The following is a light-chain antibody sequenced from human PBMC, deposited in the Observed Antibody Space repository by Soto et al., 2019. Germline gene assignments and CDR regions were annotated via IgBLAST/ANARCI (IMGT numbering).Light chain of an antibody. Sequence: QSALTQPASVSGSPGQSITISCAGTSSDVGRYNLFSWYQHHPGTAPKLMIYEVSKPPSGVSDLFSGSKSGNPSSLTISGLPDEDEADYYCCSYAGTSPYVLFGGGTKLTVL. CDR3: CSYAGTSPYVL. CDR2: EVS. CDR1: SSDVGRYNL. J-gene: IGLJ3*02. V-gene: IGLV2-23*02.